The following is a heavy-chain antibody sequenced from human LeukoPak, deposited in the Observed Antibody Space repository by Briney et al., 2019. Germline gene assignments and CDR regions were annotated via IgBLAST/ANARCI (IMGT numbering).Heavy chain of an antibody. CDR3: ARANRYVYSRDGRSELFDY. Sequence: ASVKVSCKASGYTFTGYYMHWVRQAPGQGLEWMGWINTNSGGTNYAQKFQGWVTMTRGTSISTAYMELSRLRSDDTAVDYGARANRYVYSRDGRSELFDYWGQGTLVTVSS. CDR2: INTNSGGT. CDR1: GYTFTGYY. J-gene: IGHJ4*02. V-gene: IGHV1-2*04. D-gene: IGHD6-13*01.